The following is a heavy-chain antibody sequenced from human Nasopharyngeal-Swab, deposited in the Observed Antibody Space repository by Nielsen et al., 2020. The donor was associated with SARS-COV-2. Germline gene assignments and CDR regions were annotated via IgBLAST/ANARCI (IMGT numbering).Heavy chain of an antibody. CDR1: GFTFSSYS. Sequence: GESLKISCAASGFTFSSYSMNWVRQAPGKGLEWVSSISSSSSYIYYADSVKGRFTISRDNSKNTLYLQMNSLRAEDTAVYYCARDRSLHDYIWGSYRRWGSAGMDVWGQGTTVTVSS. V-gene: IGHV3-21*01. J-gene: IGHJ6*02. CDR3: ARDRSLHDYIWGSYRRWGSAGMDV. D-gene: IGHD3-16*02. CDR2: ISSSSSYI.